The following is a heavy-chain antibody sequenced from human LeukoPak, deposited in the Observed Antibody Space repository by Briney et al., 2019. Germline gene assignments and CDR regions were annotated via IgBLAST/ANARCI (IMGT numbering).Heavy chain of an antibody. J-gene: IGHJ3*02. CDR3: AKDREWLLPFDAFDI. CDR2: ISYDGSNK. V-gene: IGHV3-30*18. Sequence: GGSLRLSCVASGFAFSTYGMHWVRQAPGKGLEWVAVISYDGSNKYYADSVKGRFTISRDNSKNTLYLQMNSLRAEDTAVYYCAKDREWLLPFDAFDIWGQGTMVTVSS. D-gene: IGHD3-22*01. CDR1: GFAFSTYG.